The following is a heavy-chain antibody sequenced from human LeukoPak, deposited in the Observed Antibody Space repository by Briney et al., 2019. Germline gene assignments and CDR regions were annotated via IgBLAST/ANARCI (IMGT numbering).Heavy chain of an antibody. J-gene: IGHJ4*02. Sequence: PSQTLSLTCTVSGGSISSGSYYWSWLRQHPGTGLEWIGYIYYSGSTYYNPSLKSRVTISVDTSKNQFSLKLSSVTAADTAVYYCARESDGDAIDYWGQGTLVTVSS. CDR1: GGSISSGSYY. CDR2: IYYSGST. V-gene: IGHV4-31*03. D-gene: IGHD4-17*01. CDR3: ARESDGDAIDY.